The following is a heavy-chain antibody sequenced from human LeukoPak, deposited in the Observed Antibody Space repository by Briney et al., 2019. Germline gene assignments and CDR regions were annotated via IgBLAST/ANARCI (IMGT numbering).Heavy chain of an antibody. CDR1: GGSISSSSYY. CDR3: ARQLGSIWSGYRYYFDY. Sequence: SETLSLTCTVSGGSISSSSYYWGWIRQPPGKGLEWIGSIYYSGSTYYNPSLKSRVTISVDTSKNQFSLKLSSVTAADTAVYYCARQLGSIWSGYRYYFDYWGQGTLVTVSS. V-gene: IGHV4-39*07. CDR2: IYYSGST. J-gene: IGHJ4*02. D-gene: IGHD3-3*01.